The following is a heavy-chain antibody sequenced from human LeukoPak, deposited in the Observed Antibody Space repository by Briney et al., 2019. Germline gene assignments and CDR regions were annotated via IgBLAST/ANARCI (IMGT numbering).Heavy chain of an antibody. V-gene: IGHV3-30-3*01. J-gene: IGHJ4*02. Sequence: GRSLRLSCAASGFTFSYYTMHWVRQAPGKGLEWVAVISYDGSNKYYADSVKGRFTISRDNSKNTLYLQMNSLRAEDTAVYYCARDYIVVVPAAIGYWGQGTLVTVSS. CDR1: GFTFSYYT. CDR3: ARDYIVVVPAAIGY. CDR2: ISYDGSNK. D-gene: IGHD2-2*02.